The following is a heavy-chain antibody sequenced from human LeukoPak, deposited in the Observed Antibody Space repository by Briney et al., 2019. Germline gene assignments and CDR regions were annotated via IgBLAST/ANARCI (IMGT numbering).Heavy chain of an antibody. J-gene: IGHJ6*03. CDR1: GFNFISYE. CDR3: SRHDDGAGTYYFSYYMDV. D-gene: IGHD3-10*01. V-gene: IGHV3-48*03. CDR2: ISSSGTI. Sequence: GGSLRLSCAASGFNFISYEMNWVRQAPGKGLEWISYISSSGTIYYAESVKGRFTISRDDGKSELYLQMNSLRAEDTATYFSSRHDDGAGTYYFSYYMDVWGRGTTVTVSS.